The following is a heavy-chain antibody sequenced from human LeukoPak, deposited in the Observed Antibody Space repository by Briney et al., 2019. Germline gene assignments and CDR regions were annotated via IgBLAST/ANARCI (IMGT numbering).Heavy chain of an antibody. Sequence: PSETLSLTCTVSGGSVSSSSYYWGWIRQPPGKGLEWIGSHYYSGSTYYNPSLKSRVTISVDTSKNQFSLKLTSVTAADTAIYYCARWGESVTGVDYWGQGILVTVSS. CDR2: HYYSGST. CDR1: GGSVSSSSYY. D-gene: IGHD6-19*01. V-gene: IGHV4-39*07. J-gene: IGHJ4*02. CDR3: ARWGESVTGVDY.